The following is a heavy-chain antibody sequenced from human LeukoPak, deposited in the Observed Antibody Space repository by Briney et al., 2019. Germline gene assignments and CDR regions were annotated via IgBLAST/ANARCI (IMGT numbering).Heavy chain of an antibody. J-gene: IGHJ4*02. V-gene: IGHV3-7*01. D-gene: IGHD1-26*01. CDR1: GFTFSTYW. CDR3: AIAAGWEQAY. CDR2: INQDGSAT. Sequence: PGGSLRLSCAAPGFTFSTYWMSWVRQAPGKGLEWVANINQDGSATNYVDSAKGRFIVSRDNAKNSVFLQMSSLRAEDTAVYYCAIAAGWEQAYWGQGTLVTVSS.